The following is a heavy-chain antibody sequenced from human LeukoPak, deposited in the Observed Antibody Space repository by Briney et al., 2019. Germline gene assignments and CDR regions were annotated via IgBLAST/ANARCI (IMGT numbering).Heavy chain of an antibody. CDR2: INWNGGNT. V-gene: IGHV3-20*04. CDR1: GFTFSNYG. D-gene: IGHD5-24*01. CDR3: ARDRGCLQYIDY. Sequence: GGSLRLSCAASGFTFSNYGMSWVRQAPGKGLEWVSSINWNGGNTAYADSVKGRFTISRDTAKDSLYLQLNSLRAEDTALYYCARDRGCLQYIDYWGQGTLVTVSS. J-gene: IGHJ4*02.